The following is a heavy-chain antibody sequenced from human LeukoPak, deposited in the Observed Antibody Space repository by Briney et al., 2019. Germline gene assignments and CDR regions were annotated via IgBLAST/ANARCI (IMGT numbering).Heavy chain of an antibody. CDR3: ARDRSMVRGGYYYGMDV. J-gene: IGHJ6*02. Sequence: PSQTLSLTCTVSGGSISSGGYYWSWIRQHPGKGLEWIGYIYYSGSTYYNPSLKSRVTISVDTSKNQFSLKLSSVTAADTAVYYCARDRSMVRGGYYYGMDVWGQGTTVTVSS. V-gene: IGHV4-31*03. CDR2: IYYSGST. D-gene: IGHD3-10*01. CDR1: GGSISSGGYY.